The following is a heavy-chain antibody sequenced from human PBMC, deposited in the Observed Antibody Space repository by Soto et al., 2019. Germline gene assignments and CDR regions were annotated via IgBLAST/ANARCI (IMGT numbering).Heavy chain of an antibody. CDR1: GGSISSYY. CDR3: ARFGSGNLPSVDY. V-gene: IGHV4-59*01. Sequence: SETLSLTCTVSGGSISSYYWSWIRQPPGKGLEWIGYIYYNGSTNYNPSLKSRVTISVDTSKNQFSLKLSSVTAADTAVYSCARFGSGNLPSVDYWGQGTLVTVS. J-gene: IGHJ4*02. D-gene: IGHD3-10*01. CDR2: IYYNGST.